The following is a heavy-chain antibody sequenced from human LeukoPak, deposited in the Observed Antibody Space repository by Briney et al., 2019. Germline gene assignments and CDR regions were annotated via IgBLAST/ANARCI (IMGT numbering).Heavy chain of an antibody. CDR2: ISGSGFST. V-gene: IGHV3-23*01. D-gene: IGHD2-2*01. J-gene: IGHJ4*02. CDR1: EFTFSSYA. CDR3: AKGERGYCSGTNCYFVY. Sequence: PGGSLRLSCSASEFTFSSYAMSWVRQAPGKGLEWVSSISGSGFSTYYADSVKGRFTISRDNSKTTLYLQMISLRAEDTAVYYCAKGERGYCSGTNCYFVYWGQGTLVTVSS.